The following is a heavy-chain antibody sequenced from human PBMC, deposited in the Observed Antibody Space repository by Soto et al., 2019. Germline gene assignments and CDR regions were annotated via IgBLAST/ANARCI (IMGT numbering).Heavy chain of an antibody. CDR2: IDPSDSYT. D-gene: IGHD6-13*01. CDR3: ARSYLGSDHSSSWYY. J-gene: IGHJ4*02. CDR1: GYSFTSYW. V-gene: IGHV5-10-1*01. Sequence: GESLKISCKGSGYSFTSYWNSWVRQMPGKGLEWMGRIDPSDSYTNYSPSFQGHVTISADKSISTAYLHWSRLKAPDTAMYYCARSYLGSDHSSSWYYWGQGTLITVSP.